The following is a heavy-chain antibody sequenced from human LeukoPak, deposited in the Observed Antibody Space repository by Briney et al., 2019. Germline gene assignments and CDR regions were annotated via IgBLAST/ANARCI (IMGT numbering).Heavy chain of an antibody. CDR2: IKEDGSEK. CDR3: AKGGQDFDP. D-gene: IGHD3-3*01. CDR1: GFTFSSHW. J-gene: IGHJ5*02. Sequence: GGSLRLSCAASGFTFSSHWMSWVRQAPGKGLECVAKIKEDGSEKYYVDSVKGRFTISRDNAKNMLYLQMNSLRTEDTAVYYCAKGGQDFDPWGQGALVTVSS. V-gene: IGHV3-7*01.